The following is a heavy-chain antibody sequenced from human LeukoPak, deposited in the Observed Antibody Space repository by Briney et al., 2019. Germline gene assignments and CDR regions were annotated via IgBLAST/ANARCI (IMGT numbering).Heavy chain of an antibody. D-gene: IGHD3-22*01. Sequence: GRSLTLSCAASQFTFSSYSMNWVRQAPGKGLEWVSSINRGATHIYYADSLRGRFIISRDDAKNSLYLQMNSLRAEDTAAYYCVRLRRNSDSSGYYYYYDYWGQGTLVTVSS. CDR2: INRGATHI. CDR1: QFTFSSYS. J-gene: IGHJ4*02. V-gene: IGHV3-21*01. CDR3: VRLRRNSDSSGYYYYYDY.